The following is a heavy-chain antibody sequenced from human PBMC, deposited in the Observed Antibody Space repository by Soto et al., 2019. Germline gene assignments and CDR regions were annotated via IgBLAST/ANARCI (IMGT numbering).Heavy chain of an antibody. J-gene: IGHJ3*02. Sequence: SVKVSCKASGGTFSSYAISWVRQAPGQGLEWMGGIIPIFGTANYAQKFQGRVAITAADSANTTYMELRTLRSEDTAVYYRATSGSVAHKDNSGYYYGDSAFDICGQGTMVTGS. D-gene: IGHD3-22*01. V-gene: IGHV1-69*13. CDR1: GGTFSSYA. CDR3: ATSGSVAHKDNSGYYYGDSAFDI. CDR2: IIPIFGTA.